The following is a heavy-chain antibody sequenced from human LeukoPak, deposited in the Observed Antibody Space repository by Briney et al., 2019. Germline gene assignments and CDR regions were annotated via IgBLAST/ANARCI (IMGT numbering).Heavy chain of an antibody. CDR2: ISSSSHDI. V-gene: IGHV3-11*05. D-gene: IGHD3-10*01. J-gene: IGHJ5*02. Sequence: GGSLRLSCAASGFTFSDSYMTWVRPAPGKGVEWVAYISSSSHDINYSDSVKGRFTISSDNSKNSLYLQMNSLRAENTALYYCAKDMAAYYYRSGNIDTWGEKTLVTVSS. CDR3: AKDMAAYYYRSGNIDT. CDR1: GFTFSDSY.